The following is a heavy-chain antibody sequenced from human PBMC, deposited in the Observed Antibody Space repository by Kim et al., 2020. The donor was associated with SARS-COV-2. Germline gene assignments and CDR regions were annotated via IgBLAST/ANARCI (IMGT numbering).Heavy chain of an antibody. J-gene: IGHJ4*02. D-gene: IGHD6-13*01. Sequence: AQKFQGRVTITADKSTSTAYMELSSLRSEDTAVYYCARDRGIAAAGTFDYWGQGTLVTVSS. CDR3: ARDRGIAAAGTFDY. V-gene: IGHV1-69*04.